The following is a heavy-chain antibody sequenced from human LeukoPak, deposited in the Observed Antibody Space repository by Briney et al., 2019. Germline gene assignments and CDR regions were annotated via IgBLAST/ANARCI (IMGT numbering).Heavy chain of an antibody. V-gene: IGHV4-34*01. D-gene: IGHD6-13*01. J-gene: IGHJ4*02. CDR3: ARAGYSSSWYGLRY. Sequence: SETLSLTCAVYGGSFSGYYWSWIRQPPGKGLEWIGKINHSGSTNYNPSLKSRVTISVDTSKNQFSLKLSSVTAADTAVYYCARAGYSSSWYGLRYWGQGTLVTVSS. CDR1: GGSFSGYY. CDR2: INHSGST.